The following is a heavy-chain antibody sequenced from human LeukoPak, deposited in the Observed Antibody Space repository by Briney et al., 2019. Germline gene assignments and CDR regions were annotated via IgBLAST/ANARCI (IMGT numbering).Heavy chain of an antibody. J-gene: IGHJ1*01. D-gene: IGHD3-22*01. Sequence: SETLSLTCTVSGGSLSSGSYYWSWIRQPAGKGLEWIGRIYTSGSTNYNPSLKSRVTISVDTSKNQFSLKLSSVTAADTAVYYCARGENYYDSSGYYLGYFQHWGQGTLVTVSS. CDR1: GGSLSSGSYY. CDR2: IYTSGST. V-gene: IGHV4-61*02. CDR3: ARGENYYDSSGYYLGYFQH.